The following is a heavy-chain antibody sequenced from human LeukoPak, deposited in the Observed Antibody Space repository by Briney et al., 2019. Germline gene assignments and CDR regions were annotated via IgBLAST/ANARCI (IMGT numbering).Heavy chain of an antibody. CDR1: GGSISSYY. Sequence: SETLSLTCTVSGGSISSYYWSWIRQPPGKGLEWIGYIYYSGSTNYNPSLKSRVTISVDTSRNQFSLKLSSVTAADTAVYYCAAQPARYYYGVDVWGQGTTVTVSS. V-gene: IGHV4-59*01. J-gene: IGHJ6*02. D-gene: IGHD6-6*01. CDR2: IYYSGST. CDR3: AAQPARYYYGVDV.